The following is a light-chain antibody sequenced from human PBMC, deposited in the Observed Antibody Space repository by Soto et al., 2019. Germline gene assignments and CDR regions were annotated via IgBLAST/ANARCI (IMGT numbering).Light chain of an antibody. CDR3: QSYDRSLSAYV. CDR2: RNA. V-gene: IGLV1-40*01. J-gene: IGLJ1*01. CDR1: SSNIGASDD. Sequence: HSVLTQPPSVSGAPGQMVTMSWTGSSSNIGASDDVHWYQQLPATAPKVLIYRNANRPSGVPDRFSGSKSGTSASLAITGLQAEDETDYYCQSYDRSLSAYVFGTGTKVTVL.